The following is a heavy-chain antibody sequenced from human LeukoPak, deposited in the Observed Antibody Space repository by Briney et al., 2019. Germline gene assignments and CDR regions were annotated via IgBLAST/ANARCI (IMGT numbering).Heavy chain of an antibody. CDR2: ISGSADTT. Sequence: PGGSLRLSCAASGFTFINHAMSWVRQAPGKGLEWVSSISGSADTTYYTDSVKGRFTISRDNSKNTLFLQMNSLRDEDTALYYCAKDLPGLEWFGGWGQGSLVTVSS. D-gene: IGHD3-3*01. J-gene: IGHJ4*02. CDR1: GFTFINHA. CDR3: AKDLPGLEWFGG. V-gene: IGHV3-23*01.